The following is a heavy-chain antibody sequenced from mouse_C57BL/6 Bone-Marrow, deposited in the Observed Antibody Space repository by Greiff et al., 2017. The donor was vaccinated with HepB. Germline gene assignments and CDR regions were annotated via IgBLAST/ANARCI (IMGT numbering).Heavy chain of an antibody. V-gene: IGHV1-81*01. J-gene: IGHJ1*03. CDR2: IYPRSGNT. Sequence: VKLVESGAELARPGASVKLSCKASGYTFTSYGISWVKQRTGQGLEWIGEIYPRSGNTYYNEKFKGNATLTADKSSSTAYMELRSLTSEDSAVYFCRLLLRWYFDVWGTGTTVTVSS. CDR3: RLLLRWYFDV. CDR1: GYTFTSYG. D-gene: IGHD1-1*01.